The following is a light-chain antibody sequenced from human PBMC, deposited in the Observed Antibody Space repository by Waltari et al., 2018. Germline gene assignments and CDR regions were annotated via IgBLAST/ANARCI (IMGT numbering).Light chain of an antibody. J-gene: IGKJ1*01. CDR3: QQYGTAPRT. Sequence: EIVLTQSPGTLPLSPGESTTLFCRASQSVSSNSLAWYQQRPGQAPRLLIYGASSRATGIPDRFSGSGSGTDFTLTISRLEPEDFALYYCQQYGTAPRTFGQGTKVEVK. CDR1: QSVSSNS. V-gene: IGKV3-20*01. CDR2: GAS.